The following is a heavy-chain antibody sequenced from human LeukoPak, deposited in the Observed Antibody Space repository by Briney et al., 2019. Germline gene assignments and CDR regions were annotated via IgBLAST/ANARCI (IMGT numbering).Heavy chain of an antibody. V-gene: IGHV1-2*02. CDR1: GYTFTSYD. D-gene: IGHD1-26*01. CDR3: ARWESTLGAFDI. CDR2: INPNSGGT. J-gene: IGHJ3*02. Sequence: ASVKVSCKASGYTFTSYDINWVRQATGQGLEWMGWINPNSGGTNYAQKFQGRVTMTRDTSISTAYMELSRLRSDDTAVYYCARWESTLGAFDIWGQGTMVTVSS.